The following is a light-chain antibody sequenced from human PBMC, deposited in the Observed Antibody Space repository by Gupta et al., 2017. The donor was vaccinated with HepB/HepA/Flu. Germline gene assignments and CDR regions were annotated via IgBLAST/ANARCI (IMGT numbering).Light chain of an antibody. V-gene: IGLV7-46*01. J-gene: IGLJ3*02. CDR3: SLFYGGPLV. Sequence: QPVVTQEPSLTVSPGGTVTITCGSSTGAVTSGHYPYWFQQKPGQAPRTLIYDTSNKHSWTPARFSGSLLGGKAALILSGAQPEDEAEYFCSLFYGGPLVFGGGTKLTVL. CDR2: DTS. CDR1: TGAVTSGHY.